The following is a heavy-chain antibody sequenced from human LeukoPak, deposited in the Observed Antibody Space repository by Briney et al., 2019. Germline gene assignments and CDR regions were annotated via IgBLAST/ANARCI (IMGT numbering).Heavy chain of an antibody. D-gene: IGHD5-18*01. CDR1: GYTFTSYD. J-gene: IGHJ5*02. V-gene: IGHV1-8*01. CDR2: MNPNSGNT. Sequence: ASVKVSCKASGYTFTSYDINWVRQATGQGLEWRGWMNPNSGNTGYAQKFQGRVTMTRNTSISTAYMELSSLRSEDTAVYYCARMFVDTAMVWFDPWGQGTLVTVPS. CDR3: ARMFVDTAMVWFDP.